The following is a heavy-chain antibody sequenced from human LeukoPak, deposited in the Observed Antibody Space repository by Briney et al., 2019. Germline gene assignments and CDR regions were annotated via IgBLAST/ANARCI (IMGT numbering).Heavy chain of an antibody. Sequence: GGSLRLSCAASGFTFSSYGMHWVRQAPGKGLEWVGRIKSNSDGGTTDYAAPVKGRFTISRDDSKHTVYLQMDSLKIEDTAVYYCSTLLHWGQGALVTVSS. CDR2: IKSNSDGGTT. CDR1: GFTFSSYG. V-gene: IGHV3-15*01. J-gene: IGHJ4*02. CDR3: STLLH.